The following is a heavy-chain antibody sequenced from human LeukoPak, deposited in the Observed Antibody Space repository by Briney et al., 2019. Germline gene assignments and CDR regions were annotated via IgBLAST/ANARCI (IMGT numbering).Heavy chain of an antibody. D-gene: IGHD5-18*01. V-gene: IGHV3-74*01. CDR3: ARALSAMVPDY. Sequence: GGSLRLSCAASGFTFSSYWMHWVRQAPGKGLVWVSLSYSGGSSTSYADSVKGRFTISRDNSKNTLYLQMNSLRAEDTAVYYCARALSAMVPDYWGQGTLVTVSS. CDR2: SYSGGSST. CDR1: GFTFSSYW. J-gene: IGHJ4*02.